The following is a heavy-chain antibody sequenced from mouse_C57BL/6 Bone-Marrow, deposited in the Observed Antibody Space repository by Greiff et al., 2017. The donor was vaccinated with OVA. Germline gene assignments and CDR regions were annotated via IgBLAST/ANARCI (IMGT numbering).Heavy chain of an antibody. J-gene: IGHJ3*01. D-gene: IGHD4-1*02. V-gene: IGHV5-6*01. CDR1: GFTFSSYG. Sequence: EVQWVESGGDLVKPGGSLKLSCAASGFTFSSYGMSWVRQTPDKRLEWVATISSGGSYTYYPDSVKGRFTISRDNAKNTLYLQMSSLKSEDTAMYYCARGQLGAYWGQGTLVTVSA. CDR3: ARGQLGAY. CDR2: ISSGGSYT.